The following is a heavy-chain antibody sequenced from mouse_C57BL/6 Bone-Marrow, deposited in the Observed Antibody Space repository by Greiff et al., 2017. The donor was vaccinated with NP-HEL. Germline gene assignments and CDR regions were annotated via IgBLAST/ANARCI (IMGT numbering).Heavy chain of an antibody. V-gene: IGHV5-6*01. Sequence: EVQLVESGGDLVKPGGSLKLSCAASGFTFSSYGMSWVRQTPDKRLEWVATISSGGSYTYYPDSVKGRFTISRDNAKNTLYLQMSSLKSEDTAMYYCARVRRGFAYWGQGTLVTVSA. J-gene: IGHJ3*01. CDR2: ISSGGSYT. D-gene: IGHD2-14*01. CDR3: ARVRRGFAY. CDR1: GFTFSSYG.